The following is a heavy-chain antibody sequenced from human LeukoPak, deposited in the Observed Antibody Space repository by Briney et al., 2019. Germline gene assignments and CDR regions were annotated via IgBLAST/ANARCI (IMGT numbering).Heavy chain of an antibody. J-gene: IGHJ5*02. CDR3: ARVPRIEAGATGDWFDP. V-gene: IGHV4-59*01. D-gene: IGHD6-13*01. CDR1: GGSISSYY. Sequence: PSETLSLTCTVSGGSISSYYWSWIRQPPGKGLEWIGFIYYSGSTNYNPSLKSRVTISVDTSKNQFFLNLRSVTAADTAVYCCARVPRIEAGATGDWFDPWGQGTVVTVSS. CDR2: IYYSGST.